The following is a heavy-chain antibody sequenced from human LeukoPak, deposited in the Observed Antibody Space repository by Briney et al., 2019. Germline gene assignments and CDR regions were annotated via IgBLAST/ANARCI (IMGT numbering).Heavy chain of an antibody. D-gene: IGHD3-3*01. V-gene: IGHV2-5*02. CDR3: AHSHYDFWSGMVMDP. Sequence: SGPTLLKPTQTLTLTCTFSGFSLRTSGVGVGWIRQPPGKALEWLSLIYWDDDKRYSPSLKSRLTITKDTSKNQVVLTMTNMDPVDTATYYCAHSHYDFWSGMVMDPWGQGTLVTVSS. CDR1: GFSLRTSGVG. CDR2: IYWDDDK. J-gene: IGHJ5*02.